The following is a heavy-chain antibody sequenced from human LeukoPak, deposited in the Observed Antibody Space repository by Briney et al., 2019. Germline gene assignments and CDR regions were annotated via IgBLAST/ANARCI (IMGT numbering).Heavy chain of an antibody. CDR2: ISSSSTI. Sequence: GGSLRLSCAASGFTFSSYSMTWVRQAPGKGLEWVSYISSSSTIYYADSVKGRFTISRDNSKNTLYLQMNSLRAEDTAVYYCARAATYDSSGYLFDYWGQGTLVTVSS. CDR3: ARAATYDSSGYLFDY. V-gene: IGHV3-48*01. J-gene: IGHJ4*02. CDR1: GFTFSSYS. D-gene: IGHD3-22*01.